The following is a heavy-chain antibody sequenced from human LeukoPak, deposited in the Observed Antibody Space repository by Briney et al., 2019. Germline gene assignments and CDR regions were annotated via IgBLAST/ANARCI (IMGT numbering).Heavy chain of an antibody. J-gene: IGHJ4*02. Sequence: GWSLRLSCAASGFTFSDYYMSWIRQAPGKGLEWVSYISSSGSTRYYADSVKGRFTISRDNAKNSPYLQMNSLRAEDTAVYYCARDAYCSSTSCYVDFDYWGQGTLVTVSS. V-gene: IGHV3-11*01. CDR2: ISSSGSTR. CDR3: ARDAYCSSTSCYVDFDY. D-gene: IGHD2-2*01. CDR1: GFTFSDYY.